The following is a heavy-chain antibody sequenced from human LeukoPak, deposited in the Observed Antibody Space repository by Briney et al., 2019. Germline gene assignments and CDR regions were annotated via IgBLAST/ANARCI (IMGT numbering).Heavy chain of an antibody. CDR2: IYYSGST. CDR1: GGSISSYY. J-gene: IGHJ4*02. Sequence: SETLSLTCTVSGGSISSYYWSWIRQPPGKGLEWIGYIYYSGSTNYNPSLKSRVTISVDTSKNQFSLKLSSVTAAHTAVYYCARHRRSGPGDYWGQGTLVTVSS. V-gene: IGHV4-59*08. CDR3: ARHRRSGPGDY. D-gene: IGHD2-15*01.